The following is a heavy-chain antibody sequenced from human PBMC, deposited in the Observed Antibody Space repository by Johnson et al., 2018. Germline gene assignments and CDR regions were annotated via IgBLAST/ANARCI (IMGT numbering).Heavy chain of an antibody. CDR3: ARSGNRTLLEWLLGPDYYMDV. V-gene: IGHV3-48*01. D-gene: IGHD3-3*01. CDR2: ISSSSSTI. J-gene: IGHJ6*03. CDR1: GFTFSSYS. Sequence: VQSGGSLRLSCAASGFTFSSYSMNWVRQAPGKGLEWVSYISSSSSTIYYADSVKGRFTISRDNAKNSLYLQMNSLRAEDTAVYYCARSGNRTLLEWLLGPDYYMDVWGKGTTVTVSS.